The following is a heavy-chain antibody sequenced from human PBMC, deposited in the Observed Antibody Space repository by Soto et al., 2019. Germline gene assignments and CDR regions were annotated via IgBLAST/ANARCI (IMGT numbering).Heavy chain of an antibody. J-gene: IGHJ2*01. V-gene: IGHV4-59*12. CDR1: GVSISNYY. Sequence: QVQLQESGPGLVKPSETLSLTCTVSGVSISNYYWSWIRQPPGKALEWIGHVYNNYNPSLKSRVTISMDTSKKQFSLKLSSVSAADTAVYYCARRVDSYWYFDLWGRGTLVSVSS. CDR3: ARRVDSYWYFDL. D-gene: IGHD3-9*01. CDR2: VYN.